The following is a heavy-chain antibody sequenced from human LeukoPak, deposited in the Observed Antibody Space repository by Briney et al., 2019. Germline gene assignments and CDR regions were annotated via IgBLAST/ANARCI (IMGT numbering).Heavy chain of an antibody. V-gene: IGHV4-39*01. J-gene: IGHJ3*02. CDR2: IYYSGST. CDR3: ARWQRMATLDAFDI. Sequence: SETLSLTCTVSGGSISSSSYYWGWIRQPPGKGLEWIGSIYYSGSTYYNPSLKSRVTISVDTSKNQFSLKLSSVTAADTAVYYCARWQRMATLDAFDIWGQGTMVTVSS. D-gene: IGHD5-24*01. CDR1: GGSISSSSYY.